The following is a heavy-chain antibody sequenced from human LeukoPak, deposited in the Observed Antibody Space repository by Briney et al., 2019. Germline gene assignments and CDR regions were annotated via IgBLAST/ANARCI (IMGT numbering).Heavy chain of an antibody. D-gene: IGHD5-12*01. J-gene: IGHJ1*01. V-gene: IGHV1-2*02. CDR1: GYNFVGYY. Sequence: ASVKVSCKASGYNFVGYYLHWVRQAPGQGLEWMAWIDPYTGNTHYAQKFQGRITVTRDTSLSTTYMELNWLTSDDTALYYCAREYSASEHWGQGTLVTVSS. CDR3: AREYSASEH. CDR2: IDPYTGNT.